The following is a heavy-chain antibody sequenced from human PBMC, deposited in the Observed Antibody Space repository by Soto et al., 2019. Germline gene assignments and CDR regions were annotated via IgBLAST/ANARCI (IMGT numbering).Heavy chain of an antibody. CDR3: ARHVWLES. J-gene: IGHJ5*01. CDR2: IHSDGNT. CDR1: GFDVSSNS. Sequence: GGSLRLSCAGSGFDVSSNSMNWVRQAPGKGLEWLSLIHSDGNTKYADSVKGRFTISSDSSENTVYLQMTSLRAEDTAVYYCARHVWLESWGQGTLVTVSS. V-gene: IGHV3-53*01.